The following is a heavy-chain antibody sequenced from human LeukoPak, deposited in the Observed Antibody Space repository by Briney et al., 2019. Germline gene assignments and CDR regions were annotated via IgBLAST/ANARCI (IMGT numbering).Heavy chain of an antibody. CDR1: GYTLTELS. Sequence: GASVKVSCKVSGYTLTELSMHWVRQAPGKGLEWMGGFDPEDGETIYAQKFKGRVTMAEDTSTDTAYMELSSLRSEDTAVYYCATYPTYYYDSSGYSVWFDPWGQGTLVTVSS. CDR2: FDPEDGET. CDR3: ATYPTYYYDSSGYSVWFDP. V-gene: IGHV1-24*01. D-gene: IGHD3-22*01. J-gene: IGHJ5*02.